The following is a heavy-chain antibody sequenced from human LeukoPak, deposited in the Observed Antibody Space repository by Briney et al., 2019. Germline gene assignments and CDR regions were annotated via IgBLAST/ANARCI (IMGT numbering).Heavy chain of an antibody. Sequence: SVKVSCKASGGTFSSYAISWVRQAPGRGREWMGGIIHIFGTAHYAQKFQGRVTITTDESTSTAYMELSSLRSEHRVVYYCARGPPIDLTLHHWGQGTLVTVSS. D-gene: IGHD3-22*01. J-gene: IGHJ1*01. CDR3: ARGPPIDLTLHH. CDR2: IIHIFGTA. V-gene: IGHV1-69*05. CDR1: GGTFSSYA.